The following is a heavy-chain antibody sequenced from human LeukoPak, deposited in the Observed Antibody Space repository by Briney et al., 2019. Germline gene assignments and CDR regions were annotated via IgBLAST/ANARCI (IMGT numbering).Heavy chain of an antibody. CDR2: ILYDGSNK. V-gene: IGHV3-30*18. J-gene: IGHJ3*01. Sequence: GGSLRLSCAASGFTLSSYGMHWVRQAPGKGLEWVALILYDGSNKYYADSVKGRFTISRDNSKNTLYLQMNSLRAEDTAVYYCAKVYGGNGNDAFDHWARGTMVTVSS. D-gene: IGHD4-23*01. CDR1: GFTLSSYG. CDR3: AKVYGGNGNDAFDH.